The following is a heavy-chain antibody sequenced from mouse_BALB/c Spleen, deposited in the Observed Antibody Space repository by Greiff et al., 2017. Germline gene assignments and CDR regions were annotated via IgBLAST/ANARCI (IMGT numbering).Heavy chain of an antibody. V-gene: IGHV5-12-1*01. CDR3: ARHPGKGFDY. CDR2: ISSGGGST. Sequence: EVKVVESGGGLVKPGGSLKLSCAASGFAFSSYDMSWVRQTPEKRLEWVAYISSGGGSTYYPDTVKGRFTISRDNAKNTLYLQMSSLKSEDTAMYYCARHPGKGFDYWGQGTTLTVSS. CDR1: GFAFSSYD. D-gene: IGHD4-1*01. J-gene: IGHJ2*01.